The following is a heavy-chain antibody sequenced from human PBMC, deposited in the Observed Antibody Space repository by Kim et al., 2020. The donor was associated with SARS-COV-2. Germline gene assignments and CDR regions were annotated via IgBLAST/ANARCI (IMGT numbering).Heavy chain of an antibody. J-gene: IGHJ3*02. D-gene: IGHD4-17*01. Sequence: AQKFQGRVTMTRDTSTSTVYMELSSLRSEDTAVYYCARGYGDYLNDAFDIWGQGTMVTVSS. V-gene: IGHV1-46*01. CDR3: ARGYGDYLNDAFDI.